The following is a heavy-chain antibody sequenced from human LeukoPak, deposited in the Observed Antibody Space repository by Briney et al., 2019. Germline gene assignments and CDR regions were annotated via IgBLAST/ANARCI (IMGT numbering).Heavy chain of an antibody. CDR2: INPNSGGT. V-gene: IGHV1-2*02. CDR1: GYTFTGYY. Sequence: ASVKVSCKASGYTFTGYYMHWVRQAPGQGLEWMGWINPNSGGTNYAQKFQGRVTMTRDTSISTAYMELSRLRSDDTAVYYCARTYYDSSGYYYPDYWGQGTLVTVSS. D-gene: IGHD3-22*01. CDR3: ARTYYDSSGYYYPDY. J-gene: IGHJ4*02.